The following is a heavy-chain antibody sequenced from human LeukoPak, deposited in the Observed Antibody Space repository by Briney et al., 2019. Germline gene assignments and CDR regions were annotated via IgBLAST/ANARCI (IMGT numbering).Heavy chain of an antibody. D-gene: IGHD2-15*01. CDR3: ARAPVGYCGGGSCYPRPLYYFDY. CDR1: GGSFSGYY. J-gene: IGHJ4*02. V-gene: IGHV4-34*01. Sequence: PSETLSLTCAVYGGSFSGYYWSWIRQPPGKGLEWIGEINHSGSTNYNPSLKSRVTISVDTSKNQFSLKLSSVTAADTAVYYCARAPVGYCGGGSCYPRPLYYFDYWGQGTLVTVSS. CDR2: INHSGST.